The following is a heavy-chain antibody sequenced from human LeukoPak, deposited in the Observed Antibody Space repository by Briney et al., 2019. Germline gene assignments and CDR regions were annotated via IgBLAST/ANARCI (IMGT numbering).Heavy chain of an antibody. V-gene: IGHV4-59*12. CDR3: ARGYYDFWSGSERPYYYMDV. D-gene: IGHD3-3*01. CDR1: GGSISSYY. J-gene: IGHJ6*03. CDR2: IYYSGST. Sequence: SETLSLTCTVSGGSISSYYWSWIRQPPGKGLEWIGYIYYSGSTNYNPSLKSRVTISVDTSKNQFSLKLSSVTAADTAVYYCARGYYDFWSGSERPYYYMDVWGKGTTVTVSS.